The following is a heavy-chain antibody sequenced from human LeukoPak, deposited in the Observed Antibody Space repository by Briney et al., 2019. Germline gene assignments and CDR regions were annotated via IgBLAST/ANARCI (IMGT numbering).Heavy chain of an antibody. CDR2: ISSSSSYI. CDR3: ARDGYCSSSSCWAMYYYYGMDV. D-gene: IGHD2-2*03. J-gene: IGHJ6*04. CDR1: GFTFSSYS. Sequence: GSLRLSCAASGFTFSSYSMNWVRQAPGKGLEWVSSISSSSSYIYYADSVKGRFTISRDNAKNSLYLQMNSLRAEDTAVYYCARDGYCSSSSCWAMYYYYGMDVWGKGTTVTVSS. V-gene: IGHV3-21*01.